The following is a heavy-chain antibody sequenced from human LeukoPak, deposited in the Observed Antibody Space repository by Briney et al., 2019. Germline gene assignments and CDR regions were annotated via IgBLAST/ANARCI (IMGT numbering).Heavy chain of an antibody. V-gene: IGHV3-7*01. CDR3: ARDDYDSSGYYYYDY. D-gene: IGHD3-22*01. Sequence: SGGSLRLSCAASGFTFSSYWMSWVRQAPGKGLEWVANIKQDGSEKYYVDSVKGRFTISRDNAKNSLYLQMSSLRAEDTAVYYCARDDYDSSGYYYYDYWGQGTLVTVSS. J-gene: IGHJ4*02. CDR1: GFTFSSYW. CDR2: IKQDGSEK.